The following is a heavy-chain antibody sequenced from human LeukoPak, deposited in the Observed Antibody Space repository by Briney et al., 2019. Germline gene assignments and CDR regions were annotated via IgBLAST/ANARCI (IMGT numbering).Heavy chain of an antibody. Sequence: GGSLRLSCAASGFTFDDYAMHWVRQAPGKGLEWVSGISWNSGSIGYADSVKGRFTISRDNAKNSLYLQMNSLRAEDMALYYCAKDIGYSSSSGIDYWGQETLVTVSS. J-gene: IGHJ4*02. V-gene: IGHV3-9*03. CDR3: AKDIGYSSSSGIDY. D-gene: IGHD6-6*01. CDR1: GFTFDDYA. CDR2: ISWNSGSI.